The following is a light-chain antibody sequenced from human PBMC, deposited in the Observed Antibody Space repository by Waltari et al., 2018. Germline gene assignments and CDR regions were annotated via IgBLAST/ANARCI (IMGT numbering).Light chain of an antibody. CDR1: SSNIGSNT. Sequence: QSVLIQPPSASGIPGQGVTISCSGGSSNIGSNTVSWYQQFAGAAPQLLIHTDTQRHSGVPDRFSGSKSGTSASLAISGLQSEDEAHYFCASWDDSLSGRVFGGGTKVTVL. J-gene: IGLJ3*02. V-gene: IGLV1-44*01. CDR3: ASWDDSLSGRV. CDR2: TDT.